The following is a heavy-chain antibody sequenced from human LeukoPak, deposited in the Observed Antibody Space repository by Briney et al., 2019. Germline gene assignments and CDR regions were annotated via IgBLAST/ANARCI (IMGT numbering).Heavy chain of an antibody. CDR2: IIPIFGTA. Sequence: ASLTVSFKASGATFSSYAISWVRHSPGQPLEWMGGIIPIFGTANYAQKFQCRVTITADESTSTAYMELSSLRSEDTAVYYCARAMVPGATYFDYWGQRTLVTVSS. CDR3: ARAMVPGATYFDY. CDR1: GATFSSYA. V-gene: IGHV1-69*13. D-gene: IGHD3-10*01. J-gene: IGHJ4*02.